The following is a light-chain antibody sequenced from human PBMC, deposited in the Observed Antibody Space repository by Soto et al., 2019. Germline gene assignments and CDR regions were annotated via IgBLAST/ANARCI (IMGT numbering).Light chain of an antibody. Sequence: EIVMTQSPATLSVSPGERTTLSCRASQSVSSNLAWYQQKPGQAPRLLIYDASTRATGIPARFSGGGSGTEFTLPISSLQSEDFAVYYCQQYTKWPLTFGGGTRVEIK. J-gene: IGKJ4*01. CDR1: QSVSSN. CDR2: DAS. CDR3: QQYTKWPLT. V-gene: IGKV3-15*01.